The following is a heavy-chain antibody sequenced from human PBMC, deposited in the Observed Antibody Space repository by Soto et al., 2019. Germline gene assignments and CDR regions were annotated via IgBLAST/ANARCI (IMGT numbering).Heavy chain of an antibody. Sequence: GSTNYSPSLKSRVTISVDTSKNQFSLKLRSVTAADTAVYYCARDRGGSYPLGDYYDYWGQGTLVTVSS. V-gene: IGHV4-59*01. D-gene: IGHD1-26*01. J-gene: IGHJ4*02. CDR2: GST. CDR3: ARDRGGSYPLGDYYDY.